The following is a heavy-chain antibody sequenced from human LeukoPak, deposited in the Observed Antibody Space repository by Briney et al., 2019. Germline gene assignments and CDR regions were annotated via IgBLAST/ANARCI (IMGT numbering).Heavy chain of an antibody. J-gene: IGHJ5*02. D-gene: IGHD3-16*01. CDR1: GLSLSSLSEG. CDR3: AHLTMLPGINWFDP. CDR2: IYWNDGQ. Sequence: SGPTLVKPTQTLTLTCTFSGLSLSSLSEGVGWIRQPPGEALEWLGAIYWNDGQRYSPSLKSRLTIAKDTSKNQVILTMINMDPADTGTYYCAHLTMLPGINWFDPWGQGTLVTVSS. V-gene: IGHV2-5*01.